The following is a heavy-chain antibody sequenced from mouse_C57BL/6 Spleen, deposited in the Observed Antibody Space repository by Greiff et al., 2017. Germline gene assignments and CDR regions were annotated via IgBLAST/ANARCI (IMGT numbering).Heavy chain of an antibody. Sequence: EVQLVESGGGLVKPGGSLKLSCAASGFTFSSYAMSWVRQTPEKRLEWVATISDGGSYTYYPDNVKGRFTISRDNAKNNLYLQMSHLKSEDTAMYYCARGGKLYAMDYWGQGTSVTVSS. CDR1: GFTFSSYA. J-gene: IGHJ4*01. CDR3: ARGGKLYAMDY. CDR2: ISDGGSYT. V-gene: IGHV5-4*01.